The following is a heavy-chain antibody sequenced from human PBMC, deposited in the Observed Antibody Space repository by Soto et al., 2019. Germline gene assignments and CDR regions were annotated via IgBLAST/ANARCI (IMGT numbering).Heavy chain of an antibody. CDR1: GYTFTDYA. D-gene: IGHD6-13*01. J-gene: IGHJ4*02. V-gene: IGHV1-3*01. CDR3: AAGPFPYSTTAYRSLDY. CDR2: INAGSGIT. Sequence: QVQLVQSGAEVKKPGASVKVSCKASGYTFTDYAIHWVRQAPGQRLEWMGWINAGSGITKYSQNFQGRVTITKDTPANTAYMELSRLRSEYTAVYYCAAGPFPYSTTAYRSLDYWGQGTRVTVSS.